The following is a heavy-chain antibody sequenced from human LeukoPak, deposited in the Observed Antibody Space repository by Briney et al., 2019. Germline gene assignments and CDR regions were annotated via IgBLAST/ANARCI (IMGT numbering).Heavy chain of an antibody. CDR2: IIPILGIA. V-gene: IGHV1-69*04. CDR1: GGTFSSYA. J-gene: IGHJ5*02. Sequence: GASVKVSCKASGGTFSSYAISWARQAPGQGLEWMGRIIPILGIANYAQKFQGRVTITADKSTSTAYMELSSLRSEDTAVYYCARAGHYSSSWYYWFDPWGQGTLVTVSS. CDR3: ARAGHYSSSWYYWFDP. D-gene: IGHD6-13*01.